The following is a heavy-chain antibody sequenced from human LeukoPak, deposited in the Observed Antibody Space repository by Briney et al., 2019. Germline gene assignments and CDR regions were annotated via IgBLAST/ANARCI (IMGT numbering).Heavy chain of an antibody. CDR3: ARGHILTGYYKRWFDP. J-gene: IGHJ5*02. Sequence: SVKVSCKASGGTFSSYAISWVRQAPGQGLEWMGGIIPIFGTANYAQKFQGRVTITRDTSASTAYMELSSLRSEDTAVYYCARGHILTGYYKRWFDPWGQGTLVTVSS. CDR2: IIPIFGTA. V-gene: IGHV1-69*05. CDR1: GGTFSSYA. D-gene: IGHD3-9*01.